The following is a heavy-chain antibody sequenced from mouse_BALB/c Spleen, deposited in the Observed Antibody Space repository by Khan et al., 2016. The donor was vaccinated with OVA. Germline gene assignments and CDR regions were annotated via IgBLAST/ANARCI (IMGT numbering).Heavy chain of an antibody. Sequence: EVKLEVSGPGLVKPSQSLSLTCTVTGYSITSDYAWNWIRQFPGNKLEWMGYISYSGSTNYNPALKSRISITRDTSKNQFFLQLNSVTTEDTATYYRARDDSRYKDGMDYWGQGTSVTVSS. CDR1: GYSITSDYA. CDR3: ARDDSRYKDGMDY. D-gene: IGHD2-4*01. J-gene: IGHJ4*01. V-gene: IGHV3-2*02. CDR2: ISYSGST.